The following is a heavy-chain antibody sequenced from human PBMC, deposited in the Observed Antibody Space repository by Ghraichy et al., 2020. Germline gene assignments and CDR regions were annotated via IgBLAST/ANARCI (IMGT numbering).Heavy chain of an antibody. CDR2: INPSGGST. V-gene: IGHV1-46*01. CDR1: GYTFTSYY. CDR3: ARDYYDSSGYYYGWAGRDSNWFDP. J-gene: IGHJ5*02. Sequence: ASVKVSCKASGYTFTSYYMHWVRQAPGQGLEWMGIINPSGGSTSYAQKFQGRVTMTRDTSTSTVYMELSSLRSEDTAVYYCARDYYDSSGYYYGWAGRDSNWFDPWGQGTLVTVSS. D-gene: IGHD3-22*01.